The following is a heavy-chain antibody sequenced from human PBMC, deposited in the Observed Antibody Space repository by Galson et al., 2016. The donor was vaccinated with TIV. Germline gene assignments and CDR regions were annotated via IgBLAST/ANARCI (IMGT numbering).Heavy chain of an antibody. CDR3: AKDPRIYGDYLLAYFDY. CDR1: GFIFGDHA. CDR2: ILYDGTNK. D-gene: IGHD4-17*01. V-gene: IGHV3-30*18. Sequence: SLRLSCAASGFIFGDHAMHWVRQAPGKGLEWVAVILYDGTNKYYADSVKGRFTISRDNSKNTLSLQMNSLGTEDTAVYYCAKDPRIYGDYLLAYFDYWGQGTLVTVSS. J-gene: IGHJ4*02.